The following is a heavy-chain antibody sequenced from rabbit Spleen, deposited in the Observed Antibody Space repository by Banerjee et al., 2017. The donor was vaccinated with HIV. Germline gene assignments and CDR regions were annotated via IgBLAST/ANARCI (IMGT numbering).Heavy chain of an antibody. D-gene: IGHD6-1*01. CDR1: GFSFSSNAY. CDR2: IDTGSSGFT. Sequence: QSLEESGGDLVKPGASLTLTCAASGFSFSSNAYICWVRQAPGKGLDWIACIDTGSSGFTYFATWAKGRFTCSKTSSTTVTLQMTSLTAADTATYFCARGEHFSVGFSAFAIYLDLWGPGTLVTVS. V-gene: IGHV1S40*01. J-gene: IGHJ4*01. CDR3: ARGEHFSVGFSAFAIYLDL.